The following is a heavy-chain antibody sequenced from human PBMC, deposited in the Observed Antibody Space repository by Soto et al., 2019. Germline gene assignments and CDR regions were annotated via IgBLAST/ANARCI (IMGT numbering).Heavy chain of an antibody. D-gene: IGHD3-3*01. CDR2: FISRADGGTT. CDR1: GFPFNNAW. J-gene: IGHJ4*02. Sequence: EVQLVESGGGLVKPGESLRLSCAASGFPFNNAWMNWVRHTPGKGLEWVGRFISRADGGTTDYAAPVKGRFTISRDDSKNNLYLHMNSLQAEDTALYYCPTDLLRGTDGQPCRWGQGTLVTVSS. CDR3: PTDLLRGTDGQPCR. V-gene: IGHV3-15*07.